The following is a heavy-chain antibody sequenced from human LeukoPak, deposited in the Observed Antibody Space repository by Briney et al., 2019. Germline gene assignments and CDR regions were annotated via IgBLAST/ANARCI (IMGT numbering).Heavy chain of an antibody. Sequence: GGSLRLSCAASGFSFSSYAMTWVRQAPGKGLEWVSGISGSGGSTSYADSVKGRFTISRDNSKNTVYLKMNSLRAEDTAVYFCAKDQYGGNPGYFDYWGQGTLVTVSS. CDR1: GFSFSSYA. D-gene: IGHD4/OR15-4a*01. CDR2: ISGSGGST. J-gene: IGHJ4*02. V-gene: IGHV3-23*01. CDR3: AKDQYGGNPGYFDY.